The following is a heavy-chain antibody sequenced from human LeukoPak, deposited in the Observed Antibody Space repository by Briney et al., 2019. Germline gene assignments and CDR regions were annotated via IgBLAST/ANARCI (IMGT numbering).Heavy chain of an antibody. V-gene: IGHV3-53*01. CDR3: ASGDGSGYYDYFDY. CDR1: GFTVDSNY. CDR2: IYTGGNT. D-gene: IGHD3-22*01. Sequence: GGSLRLSCAASGFTVDSNYLSWVRQAPGKGLEWVSTIYTGGNTYYAASVKGRFTISRDFSKNTVFLHMNSLRAEDTAMYYCASGDGSGYYDYFDYWGQGALVTVSS. J-gene: IGHJ4*02.